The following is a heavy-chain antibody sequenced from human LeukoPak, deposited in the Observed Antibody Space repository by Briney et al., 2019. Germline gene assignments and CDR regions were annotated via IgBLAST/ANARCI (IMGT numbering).Heavy chain of an antibody. D-gene: IGHD3-9*01. CDR1: GFTFSSYS. V-gene: IGHV3-21*01. J-gene: IGHJ3*02. CDR2: ISSSSSYI. Sequence: PGESLRLSCAASGFTFSSYSMNWVRQAPGKGLEWVSSISSSSSYIYYADSVKGRFTISRDNAKNSLYVQMNSLRAEDTAVYYCARDGENYDILTCYYLARATDDAFDIWGQGTMVTVSS. CDR3: ARDGENYDILTCYYLARATDDAFDI.